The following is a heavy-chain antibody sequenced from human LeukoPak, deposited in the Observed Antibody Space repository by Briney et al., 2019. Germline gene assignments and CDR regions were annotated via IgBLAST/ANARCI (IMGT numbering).Heavy chain of an antibody. Sequence: GESLKISCKGSGYSFTSYWIGWVRQMPGKGLEWMGIIYPGDSDTRYNPSFQGQVTISADKSISTAYLQWSSLKASDTAMYYCARRIVVVPAAMGGDFDYWGQGTLVTVSS. V-gene: IGHV5-51*01. CDR2: IYPGDSDT. D-gene: IGHD2-2*01. CDR3: ARRIVVVPAAMGGDFDY. CDR1: GYSFTSYW. J-gene: IGHJ4*02.